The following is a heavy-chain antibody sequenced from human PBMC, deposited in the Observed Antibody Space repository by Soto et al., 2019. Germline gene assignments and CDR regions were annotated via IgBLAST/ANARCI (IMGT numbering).Heavy chain of an antibody. D-gene: IGHD6-13*01. CDR1: GFTVSSNY. CDR2: IYSGGST. Sequence: GGSLRLSCAASGFTVSSNYMSWVRQAPGKGLGWVSVIYSGGSTYYADSVKGRFTISRDNSKNTLYLQMNSLRAEDTAVYYCARVEAAAGTSYFDYWGQGTLVTVSS. V-gene: IGHV3-53*01. J-gene: IGHJ4*02. CDR3: ARVEAAAGTSYFDY.